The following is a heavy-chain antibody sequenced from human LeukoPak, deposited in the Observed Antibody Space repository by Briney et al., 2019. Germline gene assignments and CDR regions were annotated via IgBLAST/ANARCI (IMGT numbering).Heavy chain of an antibody. CDR3: ARVMGSYATDY. CDR2: ISKTDSST. J-gene: IGHJ4*02. CDR1: GFTFSDYC. Sequence: GGSLRLSCTASGFTFSDYCMSWIRQAPGKGLEWVSYISKTDSSTNYADSVRGRFTISRDDAKSSLYLQMNSLRAEDTAVYYCARVMGSYATDYWGQGTLVTVSS. D-gene: IGHD3-16*01. V-gene: IGHV3-11*04.